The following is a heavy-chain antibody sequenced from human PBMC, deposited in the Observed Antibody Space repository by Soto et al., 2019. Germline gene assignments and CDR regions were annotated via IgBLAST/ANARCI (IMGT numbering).Heavy chain of an antibody. CDR3: ARELQQLGYLPSGMDV. CDR1: GFTFSSYW. CDR2: INSDGSST. J-gene: IGHJ6*02. V-gene: IGHV3-74*01. D-gene: IGHD6-13*01. Sequence: GGSLRLSCAASGFTFSSYWMHWVRQAPGKGLVWVSRINSDGSSTSYADSVKGRFTISRDNAKNTLYLQMNSLRAEDTAVYYCARELQQLGYLPSGMDVWGQGTTVTVSS.